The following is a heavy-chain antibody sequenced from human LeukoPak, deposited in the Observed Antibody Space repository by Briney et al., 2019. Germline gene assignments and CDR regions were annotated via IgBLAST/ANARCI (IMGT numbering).Heavy chain of an antibody. D-gene: IGHD2-15*01. CDR2: IIPIFGTA. V-gene: IGHV1-69*05. J-gene: IGHJ4*02. Sequence: SVKVSCEAFGGSFSSEAISWVRQAPGQGLEWMGGIIPIFGTANYAQKFQGRVTITTDESTSTAYMEVSSLRSEDTAVYYCGRKAGDCGGGSCYSIDYWGQGTLVTVSS. CDR1: GGSFSSEA. CDR3: GRKAGDCGGGSCYSIDY.